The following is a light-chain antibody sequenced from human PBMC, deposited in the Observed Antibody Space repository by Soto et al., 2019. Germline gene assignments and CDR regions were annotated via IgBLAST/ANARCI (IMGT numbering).Light chain of an antibody. V-gene: IGKV3-20*01. Sequence: ELVLTQSPGTLSLSPGARATLSCRASQSVSSSYLAWYQQKPCQAPRLLIYGASSRATGIPDRFSGSGSGTDFTLTISRLEPEYLPVYYYQEDCSSPRTFGKGTKVDIK. CDR3: QEDCSSPRT. CDR1: QSVSSSY. CDR2: GAS. J-gene: IGKJ1*01.